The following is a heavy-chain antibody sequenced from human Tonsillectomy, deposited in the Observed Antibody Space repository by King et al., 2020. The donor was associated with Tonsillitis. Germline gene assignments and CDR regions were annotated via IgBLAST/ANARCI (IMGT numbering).Heavy chain of an antibody. V-gene: IGHV3-23*04. CDR3: AKAGDSSGYYYERYFDY. CDR1: GFTFSSYA. CDR2: TSGSGTAS. D-gene: IGHD3-22*01. Sequence: VQLVESGGGLVQPGGSRRLSCAASGFTFSSYAVSWVRQAPGKGLEWVSATSGSGTASYYADSVKGRFTMSRDNSRNTLYLQMNSLRAEDTAVYYCAKAGDSSGYYYERYFDYWGQGTLVTVSS. J-gene: IGHJ4*02.